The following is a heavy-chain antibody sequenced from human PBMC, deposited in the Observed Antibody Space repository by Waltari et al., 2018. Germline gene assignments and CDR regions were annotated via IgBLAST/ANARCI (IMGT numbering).Heavy chain of an antibody. J-gene: IGHJ5*02. CDR1: GLTFSSYD. CDR3: VGWVTYTSDWHGSLVP. D-gene: IGHD6-19*01. Sequence: EVELVESGGGLVQPGGSLRLSCAAPGLTFSSYDMNWVRLAPGKGLEWISYISPNGDTVYYADSVRGRFTISRDNAKKSLFLQMNSLRAEDTAIYYCVGWVTYTSDWHGSLVPWGQGTLVTVSS. CDR2: ISPNGDTV. V-gene: IGHV3-48*03.